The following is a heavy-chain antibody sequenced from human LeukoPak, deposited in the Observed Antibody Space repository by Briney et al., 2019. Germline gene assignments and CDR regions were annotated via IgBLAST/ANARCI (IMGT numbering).Heavy chain of an antibody. Sequence: SETLSLTCTISGGSVSSSSYYWGWIRQPPGQGLEWIGSIYYSGSTYYNPSLKSRVTISVDTSKNQFSLKLSSVTAADTAVFYCARYFGTTGTPNYWGQGTLVTVSS. D-gene: IGHD1-1*01. V-gene: IGHV4-39*01. CDR3: ARYFGTTGTPNY. CDR2: IYYSGST. CDR1: GGSVSSSSYY. J-gene: IGHJ4*02.